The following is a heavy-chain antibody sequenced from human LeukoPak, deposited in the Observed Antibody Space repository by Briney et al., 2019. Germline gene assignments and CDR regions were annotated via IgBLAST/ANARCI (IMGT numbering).Heavy chain of an antibody. V-gene: IGHV4-34*01. J-gene: IGHJ6*03. CDR2: INHSGST. CDR1: GGSFSGYY. CDR3: ARGGYYDFWSGYYKHYYYYYMDV. Sequence: PSETLSFTCAVYGGSFSGYYWSWIRQPPGKGLEWIGEINHSGSTNYNPSLKSRVTISVDTSKNQFSLKLSSVTAADTAVYYCARGGYYDFWSGYYKHYYYYYMDVWGKGTTVTVSS. D-gene: IGHD3-3*01.